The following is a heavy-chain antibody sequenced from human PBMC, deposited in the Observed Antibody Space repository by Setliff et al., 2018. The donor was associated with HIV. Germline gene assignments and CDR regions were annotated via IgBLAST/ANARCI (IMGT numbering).Heavy chain of an antibody. CDR1: GFTFSNSW. Sequence: GGSLRLSCAASGFTFSNSWMHWVRQAPGKGLVWVSRINTDGSSATYADSVKGRFTNSRDNAKNTLYLQMDSLRAEDTGVYYCATVYSGWKHLDNWGQGTLVTVS. J-gene: IGHJ4*02. V-gene: IGHV3-74*03. D-gene: IGHD5-12*01. CDR2: INTDGSSA. CDR3: ATVYSGWKHLDN.